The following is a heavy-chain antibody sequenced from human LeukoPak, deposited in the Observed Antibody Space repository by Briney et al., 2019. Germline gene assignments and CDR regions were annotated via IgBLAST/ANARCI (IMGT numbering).Heavy chain of an antibody. CDR2: ISAYNGNT. J-gene: IGHJ4*02. Sequence: ASVKVSCKASGYTFTSYGISWVRQAPGQGHEWMGWISAYNGNTNYAQKLQGRVTMTTDTSTSTAYMELRSLRSDDTAVYYCARVYDTAMVTKCDYWGQGTLVTVSS. V-gene: IGHV1-18*01. CDR1: GYTFTSYG. CDR3: ARVYDTAMVTKCDY. D-gene: IGHD5-18*01.